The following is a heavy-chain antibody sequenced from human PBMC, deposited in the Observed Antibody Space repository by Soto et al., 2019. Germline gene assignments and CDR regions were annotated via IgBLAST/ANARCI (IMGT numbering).Heavy chain of an antibody. CDR3: AKDGVLIRSCWFDP. CDR2: ISGSGGST. Sequence: PVGSLRLSCAASGFTFSSYAMSWVRQAPGKGLEWVSAISGSGGSTYYADSVKGRFTISRDNSKNTLYLQMNSLRAEDTAVYYCAKDGVLIRSCWFDPWGQGTLVTVSS. J-gene: IGHJ5*02. V-gene: IGHV3-23*01. CDR1: GFTFSSYA. D-gene: IGHD3-10*01.